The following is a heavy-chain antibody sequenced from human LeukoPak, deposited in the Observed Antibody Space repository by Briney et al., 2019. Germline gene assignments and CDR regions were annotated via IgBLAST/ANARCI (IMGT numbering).Heavy chain of an antibody. J-gene: IGHJ3*02. CDR3: ARQLAQAEGRAFDI. V-gene: IGHV4-61*08. Sequence: SEPLSLTCTVSGDPVSSGDFYWSWIRQSPGRGLQWIAYTHHTGSSNYSPSLRSRVTISMDTSKNQFSLNLNSVTAADTAVYYCARQLAQAEGRAFDIWGQGTKVTVSS. D-gene: IGHD6-19*01. CDR2: THHTGSS. CDR1: GDPVSSGDFY.